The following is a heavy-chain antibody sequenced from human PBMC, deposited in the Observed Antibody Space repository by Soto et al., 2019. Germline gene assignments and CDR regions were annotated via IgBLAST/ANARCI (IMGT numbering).Heavy chain of an antibody. CDR3: ARDLENDYVWGSYRYTGALRGWFDP. D-gene: IGHD3-16*02. Sequence: SVKVSCKASGGTFSSYAISWVRQAPGQGLEWMGGIIPIFGTANYAQKFQGRVTITADESTSTAYMELSSLRSEDTAVYYCARDLENDYVWGSYRYTGALRGWFDPWCQGTLVAVAS. J-gene: IGHJ5*02. CDR2: IIPIFGTA. V-gene: IGHV1-69*13. CDR1: GGTFSSYA.